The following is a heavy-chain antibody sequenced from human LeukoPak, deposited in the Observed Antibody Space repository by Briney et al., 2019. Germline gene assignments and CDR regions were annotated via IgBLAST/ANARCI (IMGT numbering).Heavy chain of an antibody. V-gene: IGHV3-53*01. J-gene: IGHJ4*02. Sequence: GGSLRLSCAASGFSVSNNYMNWVRQAPGKGLEWVSVIYSGGSTYYADSVKGRFTVSRDNSKNTLYLQMNSLRAEDTAVYYCARGQNVPAWGQGTLVTVSS. CDR3: ARGQNVPA. CDR2: IYSGGST. D-gene: IGHD1-1*01. CDR1: GFSVSNNY.